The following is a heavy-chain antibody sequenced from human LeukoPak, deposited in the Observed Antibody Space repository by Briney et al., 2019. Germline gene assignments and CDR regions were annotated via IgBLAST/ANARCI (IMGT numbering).Heavy chain of an antibody. V-gene: IGHV5-51*01. J-gene: IGHJ4*02. CDR1: GYSFTSYW. Sequence: GESLKISGKGSGYSFTSYWIGWVRQMPGKGLEWMGIIYPGDSDTRYSPSFQGQVTISADKSISTAYLQWSSLKASDTAMYYCARPGYSGYDLPYYFDYWGQGTLVTVSS. CDR2: IYPGDSDT. CDR3: ARPGYSGYDLPYYFDY. D-gene: IGHD5-12*01.